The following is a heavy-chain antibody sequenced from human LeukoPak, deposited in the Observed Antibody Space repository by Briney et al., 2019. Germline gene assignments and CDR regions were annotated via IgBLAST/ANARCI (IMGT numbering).Heavy chain of an antibody. D-gene: IGHD3-3*01. CDR2: INPNSGGT. CDR3: ARVPGDFWSGYYPILDY. V-gene: IGHV1-2*02. CDR1: GYTFTGYY. J-gene: IGHJ4*02. Sequence: ASVKVSCKASGYTFTGYYMHWVRQAPGQGLEWMGWINPNSGGTNYAQKFQGRVTMTRDTSISTAYMELSRLRSDDTAVYYCARVPGDFWSGYYPILDYWGQGTLVTVSS.